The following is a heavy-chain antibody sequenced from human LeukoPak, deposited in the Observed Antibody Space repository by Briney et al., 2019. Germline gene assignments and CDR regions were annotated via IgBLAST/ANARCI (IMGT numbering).Heavy chain of an antibody. Sequence: GGSLRLSCAASGFTFSSYAMHWVRQAPGKGLEWVAVISYDGSNKYYADSVKGRFTISRDNSKNTLYLQMNSLKTEDTAVYYCTTDSRIQLWLRSFDYWGQGTLVTVSS. D-gene: IGHD5-18*01. CDR3: TTDSRIQLWLRSFDY. CDR2: ISYDGSNK. J-gene: IGHJ4*02. CDR1: GFTFSSYA. V-gene: IGHV3-30-3*01.